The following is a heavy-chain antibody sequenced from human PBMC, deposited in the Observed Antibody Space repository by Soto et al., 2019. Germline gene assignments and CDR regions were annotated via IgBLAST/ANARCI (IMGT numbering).Heavy chain of an antibody. J-gene: IGHJ4*02. Sequence: SETLSLTCTVSGGSISSSSYYWCWIRQPPGKGLEWIGSIYYSGSTYYNPSLKSRVTISVDTSKNQFSLKLSSVTAADTAVYYCARHSTLYSSGWYELWGDYWGQGTLVTVSS. CDR1: GGSISSSSYY. V-gene: IGHV4-39*01. CDR3: ARHSTLYSSGWYELWGDY. CDR2: IYYSGST. D-gene: IGHD6-19*01.